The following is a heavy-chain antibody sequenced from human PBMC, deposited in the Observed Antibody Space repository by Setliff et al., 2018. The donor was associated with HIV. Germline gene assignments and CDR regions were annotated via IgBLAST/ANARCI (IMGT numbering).Heavy chain of an antibody. CDR1: GDSIGSSSYY. D-gene: IGHD1-26*01. J-gene: IGHJ4*02. CDR3: ARPVEMANREFDY. V-gene: IGHV4-39*01. Sequence: SSETLSLTCTVSGDSIGSSSYYWAWIRQPPGKGLEWIGNIYYSGSTYYNPSLKTRVTISVDGSKNQFSLKLKSVTAADTAVYYCARPVEMANREFDYWGQGTLVTVSS. CDR2: IYYSGST.